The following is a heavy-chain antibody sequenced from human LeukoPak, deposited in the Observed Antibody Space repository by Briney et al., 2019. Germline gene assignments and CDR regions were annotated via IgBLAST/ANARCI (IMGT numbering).Heavy chain of an antibody. CDR1: GYTFTIYG. D-gene: IGHD3-3*01. CDR3: ARDAGLYYDFWSGHPDY. J-gene: IGHJ4*02. CDR2: ISAYNGNT. Sequence: ASVKVSCKASGYTFTIYGISWVRQAPGQGLEWMGWISAYNGNTNYAQKLQGRVTMTTDTSTSTAYMEQRGLRSDDTAVYYCARDAGLYYDFWSGHPDYWGQGTLVTVSS. V-gene: IGHV1-18*01.